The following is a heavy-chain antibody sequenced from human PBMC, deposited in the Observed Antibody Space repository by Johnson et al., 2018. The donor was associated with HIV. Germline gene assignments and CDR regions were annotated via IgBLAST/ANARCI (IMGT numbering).Heavy chain of an antibody. CDR3: AREGIWYCSGGSCYGAFDI. CDR1: GFTFSSYA. Sequence: QVLLVESGGGVVQPGRSLRLSCAASGFTFSSYAMHWVRQAPGKGLEWVAVISYDGSNKYYADSVKGRFTISRDNSKNTLYLQMNSLRADDTAVYYCAREGIWYCSGGSCYGAFDIWGQGTMVTVSS. CDR2: ISYDGSNK. D-gene: IGHD2-15*01. V-gene: IGHV3-30*14. J-gene: IGHJ3*02.